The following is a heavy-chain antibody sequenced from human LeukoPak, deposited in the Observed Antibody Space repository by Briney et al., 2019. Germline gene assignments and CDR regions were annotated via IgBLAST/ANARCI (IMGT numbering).Heavy chain of an antibody. D-gene: IGHD3-22*01. CDR2: ISGGRGST. V-gene: IGHV3-23*01. J-gene: IGHJ4*02. Sequence: GGSLRLSCTASGFTFSSFPMTWVRQAPGKGLEWVSPISGGRGSTFYADSVKGRFTISRDSSKNILYLQMNSLRVEDTAIYYCAKIYYADSTGYASDYWGQGALVTVPS. CDR1: GFTFSSFP. CDR3: AKIYYADSTGYASDY.